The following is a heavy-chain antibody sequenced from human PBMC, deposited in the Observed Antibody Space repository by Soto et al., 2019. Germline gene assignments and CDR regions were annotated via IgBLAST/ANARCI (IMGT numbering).Heavy chain of an antibody. CDR1: GYTFTGYY. J-gene: IGHJ3*02. D-gene: IGHD6-19*01. CDR2: INPNSGGT. Sequence: ASVKVSCKASGYTFTGYYMHWVRQAPGQGLEWMGWINPNSGGTNYAQKFQGWVTMTRDTSISTAYVELGRLRSDDTAVYYCASRIAVGDAFDIWGQGTMVTVSS. CDR3: ASRIAVGDAFDI. V-gene: IGHV1-2*04.